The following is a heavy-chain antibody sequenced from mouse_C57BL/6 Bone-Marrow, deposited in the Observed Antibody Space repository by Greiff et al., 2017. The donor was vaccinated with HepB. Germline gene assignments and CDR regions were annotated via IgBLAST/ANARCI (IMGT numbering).Heavy chain of an antibody. J-gene: IGHJ2*01. CDR1: GYTFTDYY. CDR2: INPNNGGT. Sequence: VQLQQSGPELVKPGASVKISCKASGYTFTDYYMNWVKQSHGKSLEWIGYINPNNGGTSYNQKFKGKATLTVDKSSSTAYMQFSSLTSEDSAIYYCARRSYDYDVDYWGQGTTLTVSS. CDR3: ARRSYDYDVDY. V-gene: IGHV1-26*01. D-gene: IGHD2-4*01.